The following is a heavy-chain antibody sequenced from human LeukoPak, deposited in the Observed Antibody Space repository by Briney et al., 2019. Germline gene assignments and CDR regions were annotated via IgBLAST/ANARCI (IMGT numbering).Heavy chain of an antibody. Sequence: PGRSLRLSCTASGFTFGDYAMSWVRQAPGKGLEWVGFIRSKAYGGTTEYAASVKGRFTISRDDYKSIAYLQMNSLKTEDTAVYYCTRDPETMVVNYYYYYMDVWGKGTTVTVSS. CDR3: TRDPETMVVNYYYYYMDV. J-gene: IGHJ6*03. V-gene: IGHV3-49*04. CDR1: GFTFGDYA. D-gene: IGHD4-23*01. CDR2: IRSKAYGGTT.